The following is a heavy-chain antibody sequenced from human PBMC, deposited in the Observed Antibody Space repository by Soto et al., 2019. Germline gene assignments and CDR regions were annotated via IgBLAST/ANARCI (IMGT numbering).Heavy chain of an antibody. Sequence: DVQLVASGGGLVQPGGSRTLYCAASGFTFGIYSMNWVRQAPGKGLEWVAYISSTSSAIWYADSLKGRFIISRDNAENSLYLQMHSLRAEDTAVYFCARGWGCSSGSCYFTSWGQGTLVTVSS. J-gene: IGHJ5*02. CDR1: GFTFGIYS. V-gene: IGHV3-48*04. CDR3: ARGWGCSSGSCYFTS. CDR2: ISSTSSAI. D-gene: IGHD2-15*01.